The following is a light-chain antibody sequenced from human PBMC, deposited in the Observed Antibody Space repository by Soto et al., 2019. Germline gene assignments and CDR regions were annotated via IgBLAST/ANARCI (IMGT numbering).Light chain of an antibody. V-gene: IGKV1-33*01. J-gene: IGKJ3*01. CDR2: DGS. Sequence: DIQMTQSPSSLSASVGDRVTITCQASQDISKYVNWYQQKPGTAPKLLIYDGSNVQLGVPSRFSVSGSGTDFTFTINSLRPEDIATYYCQESYSRDLFAFGPGTTVDMK. CDR3: QESYSRDLFA. CDR1: QDISKY.